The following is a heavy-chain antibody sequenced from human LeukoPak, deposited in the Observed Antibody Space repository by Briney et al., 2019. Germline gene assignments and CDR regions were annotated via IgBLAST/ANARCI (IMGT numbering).Heavy chain of an antibody. J-gene: IGHJ4*02. CDR3: ARVPAIVVVSPFDY. Sequence: ASVKVSCKASGYTFTGYYMHWVRQAPGQGLEWMGWINPNSGGTNYAQKFQGRVTMTRDTSISTAYMELSRLRSDDTAVYYCARVPAIVVVSPFDYWGQGTLVTVSS. CDR1: GYTFTGYY. V-gene: IGHV1-2*02. D-gene: IGHD3-22*01. CDR2: INPNSGGT.